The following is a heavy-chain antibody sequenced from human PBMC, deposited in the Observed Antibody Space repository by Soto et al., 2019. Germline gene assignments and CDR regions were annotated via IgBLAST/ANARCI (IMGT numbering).Heavy chain of an antibody. CDR2: IYYSGNT. V-gene: IGHV4-59*01. Sequence: QVQLQESGPGLVKPSETLSLTCTVSGGSISTYYWSWIRQPPGKGLEWIGYIYYSGNTNYNPSLKSRVSISLDTTKNHISLELNSVLAADTAVYYCARENYSGNDSYMDVCGKGSTVTVSS. J-gene: IGHJ6*03. CDR1: GGSISTYY. D-gene: IGHD3-10*01. CDR3: ARENYSGNDSYMDV.